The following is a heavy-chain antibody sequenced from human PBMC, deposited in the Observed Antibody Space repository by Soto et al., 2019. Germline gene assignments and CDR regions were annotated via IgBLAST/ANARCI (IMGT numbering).Heavy chain of an antibody. CDR1: GGSFSGYY. V-gene: IGHV4-34*01. J-gene: IGHJ4*02. Sequence: SETLSLTCAVYGGSFSGYYWSWIRQPPGKGLEWIGEINHSGSTNYNPSLKSRVTISADTSKNQFSLKLSSVTAADTAVYYCARSSDIVVVLSATPGFDDWGQGTLVTVSS. D-gene: IGHD2-15*01. CDR3: ARSSDIVVVLSATPGFDD. CDR2: INHSGST.